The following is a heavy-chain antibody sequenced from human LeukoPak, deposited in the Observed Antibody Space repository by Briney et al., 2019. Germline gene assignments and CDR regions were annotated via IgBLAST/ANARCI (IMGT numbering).Heavy chain of an antibody. CDR1: AGSVSSGSYY. Sequence: PSETLSLTCTVSAGSVSSGSYYWSWIRQPPGKGLEWTGYIYYSGSTNYNPSLKSRVTISVDTSKNQFSLKLSSVTAADTAVYYCARDPGLYCSGGSCYYGMDVWGKGTTVTVSS. D-gene: IGHD2-15*01. V-gene: IGHV4-61*01. CDR3: ARDPGLYCSGGSCYYGMDV. J-gene: IGHJ6*04. CDR2: IYYSGST.